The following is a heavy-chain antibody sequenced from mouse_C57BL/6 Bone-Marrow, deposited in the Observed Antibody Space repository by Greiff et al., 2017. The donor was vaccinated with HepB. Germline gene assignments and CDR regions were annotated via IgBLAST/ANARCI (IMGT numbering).Heavy chain of an antibody. CDR3: AREGYSNSPGFGY. V-gene: IGHV1-64*01. Sequence: QVQLQHPGAELVKPGASVKLSCKASGYTFTSYWMHWVKQRPGQGLEWIGMIHPNSGSTNYNEKFKSKATLTVDKSSSTAYMQLSSLTSEDSAVYYCAREGYSNSPGFGYWGQGTTLTVSS. CDR1: GYTFTSYW. D-gene: IGHD2-5*01. CDR2: IHPNSGST. J-gene: IGHJ2*01.